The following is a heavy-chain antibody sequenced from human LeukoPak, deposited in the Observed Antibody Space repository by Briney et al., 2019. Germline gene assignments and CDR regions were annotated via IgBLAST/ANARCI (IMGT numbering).Heavy chain of an antibody. J-gene: IGHJ6*03. CDR1: GYSISSDYY. CDR2: VSHSGST. V-gene: IGHV4-38-2*02. CDR3: ARDQSSSWYFDYYYYYMDV. Sequence: SETLSLTCTVSGYSISSDYYWGWIRQPPGKGLEWIASVSHSGSTYYNPSLKSRVTISVDTSKNQFSLKLSSVTAADTAVYYCARDQSSSWYFDYYYYYMDVWGKGTTVTISS. D-gene: IGHD6-13*01.